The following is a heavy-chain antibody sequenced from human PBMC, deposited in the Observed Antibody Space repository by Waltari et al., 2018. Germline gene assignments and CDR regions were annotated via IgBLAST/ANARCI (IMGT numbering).Heavy chain of an antibody. V-gene: IGHV5-51*01. CDR2: IYPGDSDT. Sequence: PGKGLEWMGIIYPGDSDTRYSPSFQGQVTSSADKSISTAYRQWSSLKASDTAMYYCARGDTAMDDTFDYWGQGTLVTVSS. J-gene: IGHJ4*02. CDR3: ARGDTAMDDTFDY. D-gene: IGHD5-18*01.